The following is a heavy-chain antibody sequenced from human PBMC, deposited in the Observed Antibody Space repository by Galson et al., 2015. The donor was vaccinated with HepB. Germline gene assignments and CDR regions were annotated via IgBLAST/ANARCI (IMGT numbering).Heavy chain of an antibody. Sequence: SVKVSCKASGDRFNNYGFSWVGQAPGQGLEWMGGIIPMFGTPNYAQRFQGRVYISADESTSTVYMEVSSLRSDETAVYYCARGAKFGDYGGGVKYWGQGTLVTVST. V-gene: IGHV1-69*13. D-gene: IGHD4-17*01. CDR3: ARGAKFGDYGGGVKY. CDR2: IIPMFGTP. J-gene: IGHJ1*01. CDR1: GDRFNNYG.